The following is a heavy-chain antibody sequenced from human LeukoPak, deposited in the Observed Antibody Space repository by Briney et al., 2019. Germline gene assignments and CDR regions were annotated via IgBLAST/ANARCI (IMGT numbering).Heavy chain of an antibody. V-gene: IGHV4-59*01. Sequence: SETLSLTCTVSGGSISSYYWSWIRQPPGKGLEWIGYIYYSGSTNYNPSLKSRVTISVDTSKNQFSLKLSSVTAADTAVYYCASVNYYYYYGMDVWGQGTTVTVSS. CDR3: ASVNYYYYYGMDV. CDR2: IYYSGST. J-gene: IGHJ6*02. CDR1: GGSISSYY.